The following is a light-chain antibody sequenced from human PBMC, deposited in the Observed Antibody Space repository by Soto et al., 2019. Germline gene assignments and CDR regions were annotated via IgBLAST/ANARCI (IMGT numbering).Light chain of an antibody. J-gene: IGKJ4*01. CDR2: DAS. V-gene: IGKV3-11*01. CDR1: QSISGY. CDR3: QQRASRPLT. Sequence: EIVLTQSPATLSLSPGERATLSCRASQSISGYLAWYQHRPGRAPRLLIYDASNRATGIPDRFSGRGSGTDFTLTISSLEPEDFAVYYCQQRASRPLTLGGGTALE.